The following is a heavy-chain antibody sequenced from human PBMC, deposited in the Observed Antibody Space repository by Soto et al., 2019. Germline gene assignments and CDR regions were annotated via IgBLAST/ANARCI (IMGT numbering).Heavy chain of an antibody. V-gene: IGHV1-2*02. CDR3: ARDLIAVRPGWFDP. CDR2: INPNSGAT. J-gene: IGHJ5*02. Sequence: QVQLVQSGAEVKKPGASVKVSCKASGYTFTGYNMHWVRQAPGQGLEWMGWINPNSGATDFAQKFQGRVTMTRDTSISTAYMELSRLRSDDTAMYYCARDLIAVRPGWFDPWGQGTLVTVSS. CDR1: GYTFTGYN. D-gene: IGHD6-6*01.